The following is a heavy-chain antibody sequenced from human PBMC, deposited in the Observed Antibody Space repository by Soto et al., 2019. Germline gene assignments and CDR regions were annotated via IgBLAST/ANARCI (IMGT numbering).Heavy chain of an antibody. V-gene: IGHV3-23*01. CDR3: AKDLAYCGGDCYPPPAGYFDY. CDR1: GVTFSSYA. CDR2: ISGSGGST. D-gene: IGHD2-21*02. J-gene: IGHJ4*02. Sequence: GGSLRLSCAASGVTFSSYAMSWFRQAPGKGLEWVSAISGSGGSTYYADSVKGRFTISRDNSKNTLYLQMNSLRAEDTAVYYCAKDLAYCGGDCYPPPAGYFDYWGQGT.